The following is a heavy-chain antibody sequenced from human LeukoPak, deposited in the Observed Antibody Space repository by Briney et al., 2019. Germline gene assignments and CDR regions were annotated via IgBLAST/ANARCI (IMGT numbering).Heavy chain of an antibody. CDR2: IWYDGSNK. D-gene: IGHD6-13*01. Sequence: PGGSLRLSCAASGFTFSSYGMHWVRQAPGKGLEWVAVIWYDGSNKYYADSVKGRFTISRDNSKNTLYLQMNSLRAEDTAVYYCAREESSSWYRGFDYWGQGTLVTVSS. V-gene: IGHV3-33*01. CDR3: AREESSSWYRGFDY. CDR1: GFTFSSYG. J-gene: IGHJ4*02.